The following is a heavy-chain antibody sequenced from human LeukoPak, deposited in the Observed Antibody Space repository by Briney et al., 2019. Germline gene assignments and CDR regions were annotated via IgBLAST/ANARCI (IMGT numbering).Heavy chain of an antibody. V-gene: IGHV3-23*01. J-gene: IGHJ4*02. CDR3: AKGSYYDSSGSFYFDY. D-gene: IGHD3-22*01. CDR1: GFTFSSYA. Sequence: GGSLRLSCAASGFTFSSYAMSWIRQAPGKGLEWVSGISGSGDNTYYADSVKGRFTISRDNSKNTLYVQVNSLGTEDTAAYYCAKGSYYDSSGSFYFDYWGQGTLVTVSS. CDR2: ISGSGDNT.